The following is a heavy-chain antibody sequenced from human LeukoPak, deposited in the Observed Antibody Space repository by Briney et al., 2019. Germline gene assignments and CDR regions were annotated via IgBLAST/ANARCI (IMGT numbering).Heavy chain of an antibody. CDR1: GYTFTSYG. CDR3: ARLGYDSSGYYFDLGWFDP. V-gene: IGHV1-18*01. D-gene: IGHD3-22*01. Sequence: GASVKVSCKASGYTFTSYGISWVRQAPGQGLEWMGWISAYNGNTNYAQKLQGRVTMTTDTSTSTAYMELRSLRSDDTAVYYCARLGYDSSGYYFDLGWFDPWGQGTLVTVSS. J-gene: IGHJ5*02. CDR2: ISAYNGNT.